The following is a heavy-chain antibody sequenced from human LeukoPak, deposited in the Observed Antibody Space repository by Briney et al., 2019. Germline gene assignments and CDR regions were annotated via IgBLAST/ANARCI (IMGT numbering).Heavy chain of an antibody. CDR3: AREYEEAFDI. CDR2: IRYDGSSR. V-gene: IGHV3-30*02. Sequence: GGSLRLSCVASGFTFRSYGMHWVRQAPGKGLEWVAFIRYDGSSRDYADSVKGRFTISRDDSKNMLYLQMSSLRAEDTAVYYCAREYEEAFDIWGQGTMVTVSS. J-gene: IGHJ3*02. CDR1: GFTFRSYG. D-gene: IGHD3-10*01.